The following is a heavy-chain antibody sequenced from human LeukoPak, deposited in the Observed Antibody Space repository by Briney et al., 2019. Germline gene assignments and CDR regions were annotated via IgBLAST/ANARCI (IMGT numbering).Heavy chain of an antibody. D-gene: IGHD1-26*01. J-gene: IGHJ3*02. V-gene: IGHV4-4*07. CDR3: ARSGELPSDAFDI. Sequence: SETPSLTCTVSGGSISSYYWSWIRQPAGKGLEWIGRIYASGSTNYNPSLKSRVTMSVDTSKNQFSLKLSSVTAADTAVYYCARSGELPSDAFDIWGQGTMVTVSS. CDR2: IYASGST. CDR1: GGSISSYY.